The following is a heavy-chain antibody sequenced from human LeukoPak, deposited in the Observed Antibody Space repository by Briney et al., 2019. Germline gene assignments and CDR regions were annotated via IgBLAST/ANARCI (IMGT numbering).Heavy chain of an antibody. D-gene: IGHD1-26*01. Sequence: GRSLRLSCAASGFTFDDYAMHWVRQAPGKGLEWVSGISWNSGSIGYADSVKGRFTISRDNAKNSLYLQMNSLRAEDTALYYCAKDIRGSYYGFDYWGQGTLVTVSS. V-gene: IGHV3-9*01. CDR1: GFTFDDYA. CDR2: ISWNSGSI. CDR3: AKDIRGSYYGFDY. J-gene: IGHJ4*02.